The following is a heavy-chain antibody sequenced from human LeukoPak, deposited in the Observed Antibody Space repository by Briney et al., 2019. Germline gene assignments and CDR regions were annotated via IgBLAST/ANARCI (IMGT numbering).Heavy chain of an antibody. CDR2: TYYRSKWRN. CDR1: GDSVSSNSAS. J-gene: IGHJ4*02. D-gene: IGHD3-22*01. CDR3: ARGTGDSCKD. V-gene: IGHV6-1*01. Sequence: PSQTLSLTCAISGDSVSSNSASWNWIRQSPSRSLEWLGRTYYRSKWRNDYAVSVKSRITISPDTSKNQFSLQMNSVTPEDTAVYYCARGTGDSCKDWGLGTLVTVSS.